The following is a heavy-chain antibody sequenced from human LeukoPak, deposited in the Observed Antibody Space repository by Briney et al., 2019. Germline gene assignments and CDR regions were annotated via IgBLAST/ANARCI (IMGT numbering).Heavy chain of an antibody. CDR3: ARWVGDFDY. CDR2: IDPSDSYT. CDR1: GYSFTTYW. V-gene: IGHV5-10-1*01. Sequence: GESLRISCKGSGYSFTTYWISWVRQMPGKGLEWMGRIDPSDSYTNYSPSFQGHVTIPTDKSISTAFLQWSSLKASDTAMYYCARWVGDFDYWGQGTLVTVSS. D-gene: IGHD3-16*01. J-gene: IGHJ4*02.